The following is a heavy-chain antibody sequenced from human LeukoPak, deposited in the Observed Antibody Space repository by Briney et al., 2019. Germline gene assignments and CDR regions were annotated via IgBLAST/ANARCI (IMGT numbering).Heavy chain of an antibody. CDR3: AKGEVYVGATYFDY. Sequence: PGGSLRLSCAASGFTFSHYGMHWVRQAPGKGLEWVTFIRSDGSHDYYADSVKGRFTVSRDSSKNTLYLQMNNLRPEDTAVYYCAKGEVYVGATYFDYWGQGTLVTVSS. J-gene: IGHJ4*02. CDR1: GFTFSHYG. CDR2: IRSDGSHD. V-gene: IGHV3-30*02. D-gene: IGHD1-26*01.